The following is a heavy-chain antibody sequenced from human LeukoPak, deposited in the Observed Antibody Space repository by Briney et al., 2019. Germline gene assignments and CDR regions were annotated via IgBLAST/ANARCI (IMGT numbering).Heavy chain of an antibody. CDR3: ARTMVRGPPLGY. D-gene: IGHD3-10*01. V-gene: IGHV4-34*01. CDR1: GGSFSGYY. J-gene: IGHJ4*02. Sequence: PSETLSLTCAVYGGSFSGYYWSWIRQPPGKGLEWIGEINHSGSTNYNPSLKSRVTISVDTSKNQFSLKLSSVTAADTAVYYCARTMVRGPPLGYWGQGTLVTVSS. CDR2: INHSGST.